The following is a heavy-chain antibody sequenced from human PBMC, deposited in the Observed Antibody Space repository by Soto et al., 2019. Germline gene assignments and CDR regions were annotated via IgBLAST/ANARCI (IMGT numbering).Heavy chain of an antibody. CDR3: ARRFEAPNIDY. D-gene: IGHD3-9*01. Sequence: SETLSLTCTVSGGSISSSSYYWGWIRQPPGKGLEWIGSIYYSGSTYYHPSLKSRVTISVDTSKNQFSLKLSSVTAADTAVYYCARRFEAPNIDYCGDGTLVTVSS. J-gene: IGHJ4*01. CDR2: IYYSGST. V-gene: IGHV4-39*01. CDR1: GGSISSSSYY.